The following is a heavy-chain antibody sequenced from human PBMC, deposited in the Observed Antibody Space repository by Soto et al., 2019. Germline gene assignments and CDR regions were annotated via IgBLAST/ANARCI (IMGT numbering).Heavy chain of an antibody. J-gene: IGHJ6*02. CDR2: IRSKANSYAT. Sequence: GASVKVSCAASGFTFSGSAMHWVRQASGKGLEWVGRIRSKANSYATAYAASVKGRFTISRDDSKNTAYLQMNSLRAEDTALYYCASSTFYYDRSDYWYHHYAMDVWGQGTTVTVSS. CDR1: GFTFSGSA. D-gene: IGHD3-22*01. V-gene: IGHV3-73*01. CDR3: ASSTFYYDRSDYWYHHYAMDV.